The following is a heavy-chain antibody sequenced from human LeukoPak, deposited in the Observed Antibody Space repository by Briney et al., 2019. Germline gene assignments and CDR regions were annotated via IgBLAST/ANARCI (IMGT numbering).Heavy chain of an antibody. J-gene: IGHJ4*02. CDR2: FIPILGTA. CDR1: GGTFSDYA. CDR3: ARDSYYFDY. V-gene: IGHV1-69*10. Sequence: ASVKVSCKASGGTFSDYALNWVRQAPGQGLEWMGVFIPILGTANSTQKFQGRVTITADISTNTVYMELSSLRSDDTAVYYCARDSYYFDYWGQGTLVTVSS. D-gene: IGHD6-6*01.